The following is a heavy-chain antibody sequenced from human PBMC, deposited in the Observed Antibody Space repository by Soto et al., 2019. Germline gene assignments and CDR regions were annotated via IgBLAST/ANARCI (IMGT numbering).Heavy chain of an antibody. J-gene: IGHJ3*02. D-gene: IGHD3-10*01. Sequence: LSLTCAVYGGPFSGYYWSWIRQPPGKGLEWIGEINHSASTKYNPSLKSRVTISVDTSKNQFSLKLSSVTAADTAVYYCARGGYYARYAFDIWGQGTMVTVSS. V-gene: IGHV4-34*01. CDR3: ARGGYYARYAFDI. CDR1: GGPFSGYY. CDR2: INHSAST.